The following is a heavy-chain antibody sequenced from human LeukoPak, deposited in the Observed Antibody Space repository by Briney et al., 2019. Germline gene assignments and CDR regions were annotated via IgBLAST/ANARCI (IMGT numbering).Heavy chain of an antibody. CDR1: GFIFDNYA. Sequence: PGGSLRLSCAAPGFIFDNYAIHWVRQAPGKGLEWVSLISGDGGSTFYADSVRGRFTISRDNTRKSLFLQMSSLRSEDTALYYCARESETSGWYDYWGQGTLVTVSS. CDR2: ISGDGGST. D-gene: IGHD6-19*01. J-gene: IGHJ4*02. V-gene: IGHV3-43*02. CDR3: ARESETSGWYDY.